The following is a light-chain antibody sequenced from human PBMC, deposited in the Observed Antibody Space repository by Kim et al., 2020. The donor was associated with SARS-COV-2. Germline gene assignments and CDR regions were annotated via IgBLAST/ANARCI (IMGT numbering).Light chain of an antibody. J-gene: IGKJ5*01. CDR1: ENVGSIH. V-gene: IGKV3-20*01. CDR3: KQFGGSPPVT. Sequence: ENVLTQSPGTLSSSPGERATLSCRASENVGSIHLAWYQQKPGQPPRLLIYGVSSRATDIPDRFSGSGSGTDFTLTISRLEPEDFALYYCKQFGGSPPVTFGKGTRLEIK. CDR2: GVS.